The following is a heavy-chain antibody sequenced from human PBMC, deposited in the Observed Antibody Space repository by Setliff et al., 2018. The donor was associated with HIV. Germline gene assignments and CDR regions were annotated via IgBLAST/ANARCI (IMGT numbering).Heavy chain of an antibody. CDR1: GGTLSSRDYN. CDR3: ARHRGSYLDPLDV. J-gene: IGHJ3*01. V-gene: IGHV4-39*01. CDR2: VYYSGSV. D-gene: IGHD1-26*01. Sequence: KPSETLSLTCSVSGGTLSSRDYNWGWIRQPPGKGLEWIGSVYYSGSVNCNPSLKSRVTMSVDPSKNQFTLNLNSVTAADTAVYYCARHRGSYLDPLDVWGRGTMVTVS.